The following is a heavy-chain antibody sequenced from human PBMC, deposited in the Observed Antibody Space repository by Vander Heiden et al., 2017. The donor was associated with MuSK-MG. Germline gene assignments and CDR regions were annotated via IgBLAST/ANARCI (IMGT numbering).Heavy chain of an antibody. D-gene: IGHD3-16*01. CDR2: IYHSGST. Sequence: QVQLQESGPGLVKPSETLSLTCAVSGYSISSGYYWGWIRQPPGKGLEWIGSIYHSGSTYDNPSLKSRVTIAVDTAKNQFSMKLSSVTAADTAVYYGASLRVWGPFDDWGQGTLVTVSS. CDR1: GYSISSGYY. J-gene: IGHJ4*02. V-gene: IGHV4-38-2*01. CDR3: ASLRVWGPFDD.